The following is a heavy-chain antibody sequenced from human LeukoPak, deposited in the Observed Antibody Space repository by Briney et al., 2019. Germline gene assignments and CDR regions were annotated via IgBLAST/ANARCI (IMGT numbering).Heavy chain of an antibody. CDR3: ARAGGGYSYGAIDY. J-gene: IGHJ4*02. Sequence: ASVKVSCKASGYTFTGYYMHWVRQAPGQGLEWMGWINPNGGGTNYAQKFQGWVTMTRDTSISTAYMELSRLRSDDTAVYYCARAGGGYSYGAIDYWGQGTLVTVSS. D-gene: IGHD5-18*01. CDR1: GYTFTGYY. V-gene: IGHV1-2*04. CDR2: INPNGGGT.